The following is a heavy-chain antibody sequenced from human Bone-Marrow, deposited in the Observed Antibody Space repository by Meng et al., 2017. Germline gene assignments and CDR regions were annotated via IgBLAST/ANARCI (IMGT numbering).Heavy chain of an antibody. Sequence: ASVKVSCKASGYTFTSYDINWVRQATGQGLEWMGWMNPNSGNTGYAQKFQGRVTITRNTSISTAYMELSSLRSEDTAVYYCAREVRGPTRNDYWGQGTLVTVSS. CDR1: GYTFTSYD. CDR2: MNPNSGNT. D-gene: IGHD3-10*01. V-gene: IGHV1-8*03. J-gene: IGHJ4*02. CDR3: AREVRGPTRNDY.